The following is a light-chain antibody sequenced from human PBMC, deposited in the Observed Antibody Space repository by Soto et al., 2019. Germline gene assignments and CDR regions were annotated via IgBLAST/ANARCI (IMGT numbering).Light chain of an antibody. CDR3: QHTTDFT. CDR1: SSSKS. Sequence: DIQMIQSPSTLAASVGDTITLTCRSSSKSLAWYQKKPGKAPKLLIYDVSNLERGVPPTFSGSTSGAESTLTITGLQPDDLGTYYCQHTTDFTFGQGTRWIS. CDR2: DVS. J-gene: IGKJ2*01. V-gene: IGKV1-5*01.